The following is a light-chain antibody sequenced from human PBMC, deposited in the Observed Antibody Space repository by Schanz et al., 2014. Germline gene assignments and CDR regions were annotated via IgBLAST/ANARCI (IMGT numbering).Light chain of an antibody. CDR2: GAS. Sequence: EIVLTQSPGTLSLSPGDWASLSCRASQSVSSSYLAWYQQKAGQAPRLLIYGASSRATGIPDRFGGSGSGTDFTLTISRLEPEDFAVYYCQHFNSYPFTFGPGTKVDIK. V-gene: IGKV3-20*01. J-gene: IGKJ3*01. CDR3: QHFNSYPFT. CDR1: QSVSSSY.